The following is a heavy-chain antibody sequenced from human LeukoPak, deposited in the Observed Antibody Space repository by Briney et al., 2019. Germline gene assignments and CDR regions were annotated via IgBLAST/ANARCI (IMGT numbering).Heavy chain of an antibody. CDR2: IRYDGSNK. CDR3: AKDRLGYLTGYYYYMDV. V-gene: IGHV3-30*02. Sequence: GGSLRLSCAASGFTFSSYGMHWVRQAPGKGLEWVAFIRYDGSNKYYADSVKGRFTISRDNSKNTLYLQMNSLRAEDTAVYYCAKDRLGYLTGYYYYMDVWGKGTTVTISS. D-gene: IGHD2-2*03. CDR1: GFTFSSYG. J-gene: IGHJ6*03.